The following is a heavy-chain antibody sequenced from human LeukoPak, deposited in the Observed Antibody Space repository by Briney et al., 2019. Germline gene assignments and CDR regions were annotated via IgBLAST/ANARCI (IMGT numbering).Heavy chain of an antibody. Sequence: GRSLRLSCAASGFTFSSYWMHWVRQAPGKGLVWVSRINSDGSRTTYADSVKGRFTISRDNAKNTLHLQMNSLRAEDTAVYYCARDVQAGPGYWGQGTLVTVSS. J-gene: IGHJ4*02. CDR3: ARDVQAGPGY. D-gene: IGHD6-19*01. CDR1: GFTFSSYW. CDR2: INSDGSRT. V-gene: IGHV3-74*01.